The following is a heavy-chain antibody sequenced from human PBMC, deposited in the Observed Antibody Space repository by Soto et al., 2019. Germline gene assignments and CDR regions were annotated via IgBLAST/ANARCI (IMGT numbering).Heavy chain of an antibody. D-gene: IGHD6-13*01. CDR3: ARVPYSYSSSWYWFDP. J-gene: IGHJ5*02. V-gene: IGHV1-69*01. CDR2: IIPIFGTA. Sequence: QVQLVQSGAEVKKPGSSVKVSCKASGGTFSSYAISWVRQAPGQGLEWMGGIIPIFGTANYAQKFQGRVTITADESTSTAYMELSSLRAEDTAGYYCARVPYSYSSSWYWFDPWGQGTLVTVSS. CDR1: GGTFSSYA.